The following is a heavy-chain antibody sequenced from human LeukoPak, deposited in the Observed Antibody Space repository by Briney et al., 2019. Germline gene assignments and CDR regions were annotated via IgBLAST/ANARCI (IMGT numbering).Heavy chain of an antibody. CDR3: AKDQDSGKYYVRHFQH. J-gene: IGHJ1*01. V-gene: IGHV3-30*18. Sequence: PGRSLRFSCAASGFAFSSYGMHWVRQAPGKGLEWVAVISYDGSKKFYADSVKGRFTISRDNSKNTLSLQMDSLRAEDTAVYYCAKDQDSGKYYVRHFQHWGQGTLVTVSS. CDR2: ISYDGSKK. CDR1: GFAFSSYG. D-gene: IGHD1-26*01.